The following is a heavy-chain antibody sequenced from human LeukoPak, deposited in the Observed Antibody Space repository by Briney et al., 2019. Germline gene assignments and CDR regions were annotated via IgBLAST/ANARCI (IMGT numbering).Heavy chain of an antibody. D-gene: IGHD4-17*01. J-gene: IGHJ4*02. CDR3: ASPSDYVTDY. V-gene: IGHV4-31*03. Sequence: SETLSLTCTVSGGSISSGGYYWSWIRQHPGKGLEWIGYIDYSGNAYYNPSLKSRVSISVDTSKNQFSLKLSSVTAADTAVYYCASPSDYVTDYWGQGTLVTVS. CDR2: IDYSGNA. CDR1: GGSISSGGYY.